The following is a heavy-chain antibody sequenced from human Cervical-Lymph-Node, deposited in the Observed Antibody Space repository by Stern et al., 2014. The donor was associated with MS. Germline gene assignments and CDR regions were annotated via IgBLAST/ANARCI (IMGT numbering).Heavy chain of an antibody. V-gene: IGHV4-4*02. CDR1: GGSISSSNW. Sequence: QVQLQELGPGLVKPSGTLSLTCAVSGGSISSSNWWSWVRQPPGKGLEGIGAIYPRGSTNYNPSLKSRVTISVDKSKNQFSLKLSSVTAADTAVYYCARAVSRDSSGRFDYWGQGTLVTVSS. CDR3: ARAVSRDSSGRFDY. J-gene: IGHJ4*02. D-gene: IGHD3-22*01. CDR2: IYPRGST.